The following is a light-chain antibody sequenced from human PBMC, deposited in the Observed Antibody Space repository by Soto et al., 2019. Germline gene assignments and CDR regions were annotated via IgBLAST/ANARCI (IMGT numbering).Light chain of an antibody. CDR1: QSVSSNY. V-gene: IGKV3D-15*01. Sequence: DIVLTQSPGTLSLSPGERATLSCRASQSVSSNYLAWYQQKPGQAPRLLIYGASTRATGVPDRFSGSGSGTDFTLTISSLQSEDFAVYYCQQYNNWPPWTFGQGTKVDIK. CDR3: QQYNNWPPWT. J-gene: IGKJ1*01. CDR2: GAS.